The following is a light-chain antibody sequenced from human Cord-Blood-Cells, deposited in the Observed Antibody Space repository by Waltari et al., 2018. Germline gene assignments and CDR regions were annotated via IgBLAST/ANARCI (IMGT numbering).Light chain of an antibody. CDR1: QSLLHSNGYNY. CDR3: MQALQTPFT. CDR2: LGS. J-gene: IGKJ4*01. Sequence: DIVMTQSPLSLPVTPGEPASISCRSSQSLLHSNGYNYLDWYLQKPVQSPQLLIYLGSNRASGVPDRFSGSGSGTDFTLKISRVEAEDVGVYYCMQALQTPFTFGGGTKVEIK. V-gene: IGKV2-28*01.